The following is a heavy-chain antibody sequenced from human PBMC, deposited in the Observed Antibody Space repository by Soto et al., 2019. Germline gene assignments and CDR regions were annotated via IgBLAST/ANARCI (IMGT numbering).Heavy chain of an antibody. Sequence: SVKVSCKASGFTFTSSAVQWVRQARGQRLEWIGWIVVGSGNTNYAQKFQERVTITRDMSTSTAYMELSSLRSEDTAVYYCAAYRLGELSFPAFSGMDVWGQGTTFTAP. CDR1: GFTFTSSA. CDR3: AAYRLGELSFPAFSGMDV. CDR2: IVVGSGNT. D-gene: IGHD3-16*02. V-gene: IGHV1-58*01. J-gene: IGHJ6*02.